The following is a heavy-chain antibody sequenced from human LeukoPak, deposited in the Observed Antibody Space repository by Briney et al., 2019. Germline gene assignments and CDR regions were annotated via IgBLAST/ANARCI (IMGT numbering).Heavy chain of an antibody. V-gene: IGHV3-15*01. CDR1: GINFSTAW. Sequence: AGGSLTLSCAASGINFSTAWMSWFRQAPGKGLEWVGRIKSKIGGATADYAAPVKDRFTISRDDSKNTLYLQMNSLKTEDTAVYYCATDRAWFDPWGQGTLVTVSS. J-gene: IGHJ5*02. D-gene: IGHD3-10*01. CDR3: ATDRAWFDP. CDR2: IKSKIGGATA.